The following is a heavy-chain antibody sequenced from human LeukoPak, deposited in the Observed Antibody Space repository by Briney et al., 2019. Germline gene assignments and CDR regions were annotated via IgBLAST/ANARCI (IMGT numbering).Heavy chain of an antibody. CDR3: ARDQLYYDFWSGYYREDYYYGMDV. Sequence: GGSLRLSCAASGFTFNRYWMHWLRQAPGEGLVWVAQIYHDGSIANYADSVKGRFTISRDNAKNTLYLQMNSLRAEDTAVYYCARDQLYYDFWSGYYREDYYYGMDVWGQGTTVTVSS. CDR1: GFTFNRYW. D-gene: IGHD3-3*01. V-gene: IGHV3-74*01. CDR2: IYHDGSIA. J-gene: IGHJ6*02.